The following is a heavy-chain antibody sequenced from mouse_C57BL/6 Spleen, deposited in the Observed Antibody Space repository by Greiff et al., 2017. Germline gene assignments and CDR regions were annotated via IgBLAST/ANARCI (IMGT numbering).Heavy chain of an antibody. Sequence: QVQLKESGAELVKPGASVKISCKASGYAFSSYWMNWVKQRPGKGLEWIGQIYPGDGDTNYNGKFKGKATLTADKSSSTAYMQLSSLPSEDSAVYFCARSGPYYFDYWGQGTTLTVSS. J-gene: IGHJ2*01. V-gene: IGHV1-80*01. CDR2: IYPGDGDT. CDR3: ARSGPYYFDY. CDR1: GYAFSSYW. D-gene: IGHD3-1*01.